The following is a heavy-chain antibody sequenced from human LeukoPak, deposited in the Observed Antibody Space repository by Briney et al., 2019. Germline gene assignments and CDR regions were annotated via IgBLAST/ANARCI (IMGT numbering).Heavy chain of an antibody. CDR1: GGSIRSGDYY. D-gene: IGHD3-16*01. V-gene: IGHV4-30-4*01. CDR2: IYYSGST. CDR3: ARGGTVGFDP. Sequence: SQTLSLTCTVSGGSIRSGDYYWSWIRQPPGKGLEWIGYIYYSGSTYYNPSLKSRVTISVDTSKNQFSLKLSSVTAADTAVYFCARGGTVGFDPWGQGTLVTVSS. J-gene: IGHJ5*02.